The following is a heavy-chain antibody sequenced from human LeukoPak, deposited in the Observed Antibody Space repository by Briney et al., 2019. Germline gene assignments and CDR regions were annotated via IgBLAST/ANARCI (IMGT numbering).Heavy chain of an antibody. V-gene: IGHV4-4*07. CDR2: FYTIGST. CDR3: ARCCYDFWSGYYFFDC. D-gene: IGHD3-3*01. Sequence: SETLSLTCTVAGGSISSYYWSWIRQPAGKGMEWIGHFYTIGSTNYNPSLRSRVTMSVDTSKNQFSLKLSSVTAADTAVYYCARCCYDFWSGYYFFDCWGQGTLVSVSS. J-gene: IGHJ4*02. CDR1: GGSISSYY.